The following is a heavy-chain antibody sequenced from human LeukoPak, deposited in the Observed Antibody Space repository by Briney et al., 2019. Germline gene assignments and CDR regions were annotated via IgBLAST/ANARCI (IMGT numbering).Heavy chain of an antibody. J-gene: IGHJ4*02. CDR3: ARTPGQKYYDSSGPFDY. CDR2: IYYSGST. D-gene: IGHD3-22*01. Sequence: PLETLSLTCTVSGGSISSNSYYWGWIRQPPGKGLEWIGSIYYSGSTYYNPSLKSRVTISVDTSKNQFSLKLSSVTAADTAVYYCARTPGQKYYDSSGPFDYWGQGTLVTVSS. CDR1: GGSISSNSYY. V-gene: IGHV4-39*01.